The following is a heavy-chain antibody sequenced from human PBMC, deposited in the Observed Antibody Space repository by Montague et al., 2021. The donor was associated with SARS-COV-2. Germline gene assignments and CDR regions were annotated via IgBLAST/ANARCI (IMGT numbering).Heavy chain of an antibody. CDR2: TYYRSKWYN. D-gene: IGHD6-13*01. CDR3: ARGGSWLYYFDY. CDR1: GDSVSSNSAA. J-gene: IGHJ4*02. V-gene: IGHV6-1*01. Sequence: CAISGDSVSSNSAAWNWIRQSPSRGLEWLGRTYYRSKWYNDYVVSVKSRITINPDTSKNQFSLQLNSVTPEDTAVYYCARGGSWLYYFDYWGQGTLVIVSS.